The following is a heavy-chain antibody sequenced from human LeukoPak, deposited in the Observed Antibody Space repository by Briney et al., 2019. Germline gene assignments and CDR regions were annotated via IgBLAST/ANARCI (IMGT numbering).Heavy chain of an antibody. V-gene: IGHV3-21*01. CDR2: ISSSSSYI. Sequence: PGGSLRLSCAASGFTFSSYAMSWVRQAPGKGLEWVSSISSSSSYIYYADSVKGRFTISRDNAKNSLYLQMNSLRAEDTAVYYCARISIAAPSWEYWGQGTLVTVSS. J-gene: IGHJ4*02. CDR3: ARISIAAPSWEY. CDR1: GFTFSSYA. D-gene: IGHD6-6*01.